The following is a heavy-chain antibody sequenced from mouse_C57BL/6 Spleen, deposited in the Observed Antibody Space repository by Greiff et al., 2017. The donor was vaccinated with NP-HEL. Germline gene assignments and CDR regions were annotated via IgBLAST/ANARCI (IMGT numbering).Heavy chain of an antibody. CDR1: GYTFTSYW. V-gene: IGHV1-64*01. CDR3: SRYAYYINFYYFDY. J-gene: IGHJ2*01. D-gene: IGHD2-5*01. Sequence: QVQLQQPGAELVKPGASVKLSCKASGYTFTSYWMHWVKQRPGQGLEWIGMIHPNSGSTNYNEKFKSKATLTVDKSSSTAYMQLRSLTSEDSAVYYCSRYAYYINFYYFDYWGQGTTLTVSS. CDR2: IHPNSGST.